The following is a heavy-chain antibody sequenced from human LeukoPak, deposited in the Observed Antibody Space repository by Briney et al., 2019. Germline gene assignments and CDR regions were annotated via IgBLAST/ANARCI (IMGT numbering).Heavy chain of an antibody. CDR1: GGSISSGDYY. D-gene: IGHD3-3*01. V-gene: IGHV4-30-4*01. CDR3: ARKGIFGVVVDY. CDR2: IYYSGST. J-gene: IGHJ4*02. Sequence: SQTLSLTCTVSGGSISSGDYYWRWIRQPPGKGLEWIGYIYYSGSTYYNPSLKSRVTISVDTSKNQFSLKLSSVTAADTAVYYCARKGIFGVVVDYWGRGTLVSVSS.